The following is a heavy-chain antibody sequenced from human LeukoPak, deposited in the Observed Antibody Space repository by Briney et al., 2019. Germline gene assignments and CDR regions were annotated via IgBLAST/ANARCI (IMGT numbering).Heavy chain of an antibody. CDR2: INAGNGNT. V-gene: IGHV1-3*01. CDR1: GYTFTSHA. CDR3: ARGAATIAVAGPFDY. Sequence: ASVKVSCKASGYTFTSHAMHWVRQAPGQRLEWMGWINAGNGNTKYSQKFQGRVTITRDTSASTAYMELSSLRSEDTAVYYCARGAATIAVAGPFDYWGQGTLVTVSS. D-gene: IGHD6-19*01. J-gene: IGHJ4*02.